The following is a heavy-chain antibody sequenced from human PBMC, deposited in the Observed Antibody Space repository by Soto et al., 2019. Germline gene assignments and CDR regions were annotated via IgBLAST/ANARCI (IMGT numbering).Heavy chain of an antibody. CDR1: GYSFTIYW. D-gene: IGHD7-27*01. V-gene: IGHV5-10-1*01. Sequence: GETLKISCKGSGYSFTIYWISWVRQMPGKDLEWMGRIDPSDSYTNYSPSFQGHVTISADKSISTAYLQWSSLKASDTAMYYCARLGSYYYGMDVWGQGTTVTVSS. CDR2: IDPSDSYT. J-gene: IGHJ6*02. CDR3: ARLGSYYYGMDV.